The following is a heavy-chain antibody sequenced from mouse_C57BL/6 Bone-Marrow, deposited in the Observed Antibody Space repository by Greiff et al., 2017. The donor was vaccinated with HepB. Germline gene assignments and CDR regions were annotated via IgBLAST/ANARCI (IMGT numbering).Heavy chain of an antibody. CDR2: INPYNGDT. D-gene: IGHD2-3*01. J-gene: IGHJ3*01. CDR3: AFGGYYSFAY. CDR1: GYSFTGYF. Sequence: EVQGVESGPELVKPGDSVKISCKASGYSFTGYFMNWVMQSHGKSLEWIGRINPYNGDTFYNQKFKGKATLTVDKSSSTAHMELRSLTSEDSAVYYCAFGGYYSFAYWGQGTLVTVSA. V-gene: IGHV1-20*01.